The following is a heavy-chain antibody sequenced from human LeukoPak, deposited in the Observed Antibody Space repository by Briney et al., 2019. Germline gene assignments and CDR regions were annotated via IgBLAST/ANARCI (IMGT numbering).Heavy chain of an antibody. J-gene: IGHJ3*02. Sequence: PGGSLRLSCAASGFTFSSFAMTWVRQAPGKGLEWVSAITGSGGSTYYTDSVKGRFTISRDNSKNTLYLQMNSLRAEDTAVYYCAKPNSGSYLDAFDIWGQGTMVTVSS. V-gene: IGHV3-23*01. CDR2: ITGSGGST. D-gene: IGHD1-26*01. CDR3: AKPNSGSYLDAFDI. CDR1: GFTFSSFA.